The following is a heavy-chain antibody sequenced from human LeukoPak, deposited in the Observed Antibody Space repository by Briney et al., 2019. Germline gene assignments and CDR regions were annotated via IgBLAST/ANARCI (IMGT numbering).Heavy chain of an antibody. Sequence: GESLKISCKGSGYIFNTHWIGWVRQVPGEGLEWMGIIYPGDSDTRYSPSFQGQVTISADNSISTAYLQWSSLKASDTAMYYCARLSQHFDYWGQGALVTVSS. CDR3: ARLSQHFDY. J-gene: IGHJ4*02. CDR2: IYPGDSDT. V-gene: IGHV5-51*01. CDR1: GYIFNTHW.